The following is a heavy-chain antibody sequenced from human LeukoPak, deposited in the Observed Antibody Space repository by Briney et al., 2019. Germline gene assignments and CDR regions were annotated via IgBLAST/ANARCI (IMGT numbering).Heavy chain of an antibody. V-gene: IGHV4-30-2*01. CDR2: IHHSGST. Sequence: SQTLSLTCTVSGGSISSGGYYWSWIRQPPGKGLEWIGNIHHSGSTYYNPSLKSRVTISVDTSKNQLSLKVSSVTAADTAVYYCARVAAGIGFFQHWGQGTLVTVSS. CDR3: ARVAAGIGFFQH. CDR1: GGSISSGGYY. D-gene: IGHD6-13*01. J-gene: IGHJ1*01.